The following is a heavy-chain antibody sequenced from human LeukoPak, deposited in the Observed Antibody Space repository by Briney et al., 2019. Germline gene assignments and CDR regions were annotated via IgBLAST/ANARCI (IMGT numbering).Heavy chain of an antibody. D-gene: IGHD4-17*01. Sequence: GVSLRLSCAASGFTFDDYAMHWVRQAPGKGLQWVSLISGDGGGRDYVDSVKGRFTISRDNSKNSLYLQMNSLRPEDTALYYCAKGPDYGDYVSFDYWGEGTLVT. CDR2: ISGDGGGR. CDR1: GFTFDDYA. J-gene: IGHJ4*02. V-gene: IGHV3-43*02. CDR3: AKGPDYGDYVSFDY.